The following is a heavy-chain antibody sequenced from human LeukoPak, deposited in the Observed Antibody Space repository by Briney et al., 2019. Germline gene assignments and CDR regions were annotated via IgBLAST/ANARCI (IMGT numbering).Heavy chain of an antibody. CDR2: ISGSGGTT. V-gene: IGHV3-23*01. Sequence: GGSLRLSCAASGFTFSSYAMSWVRQAPGKGLEWVSAISGSGGTTYYADSVKGRFTISRDNSKNTLYLQMNSLRAGDTAVYYCAKGDDILTGYYCPDYWGQGTLVTVSS. CDR3: AKGDDILTGYYCPDY. CDR1: GFTFSSYA. J-gene: IGHJ4*02. D-gene: IGHD3-9*01.